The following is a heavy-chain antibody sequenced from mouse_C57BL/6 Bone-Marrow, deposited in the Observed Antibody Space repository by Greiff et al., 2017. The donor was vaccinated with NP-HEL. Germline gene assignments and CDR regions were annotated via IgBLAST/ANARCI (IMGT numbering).Heavy chain of an antibody. CDR3: ARRGHYDYDGDGDY. V-gene: IGHV1-64*01. J-gene: IGHJ2*01. Sequence: QVQLQQPGAELVKPGASVKLSCKASGYTFTSYWMHWVKQRPGQGLEWIGMIHPNSGSTNYNEKFKSKATLTVDKSSSTAYMQLSSLTSEDSAVYDGARRGHYDYDGDGDYWGQGTTLTVSS. D-gene: IGHD2-4*01. CDR1: GYTFTSYW. CDR2: IHPNSGST.